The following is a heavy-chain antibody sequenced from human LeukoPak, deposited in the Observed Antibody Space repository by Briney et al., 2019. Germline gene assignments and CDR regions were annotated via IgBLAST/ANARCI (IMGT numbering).Heavy chain of an antibody. CDR1: GFTFSLYW. D-gene: IGHD7-27*01. CDR2: IDRDGSGT. V-gene: IGHV3-74*01. Sequence: GGSLRLSCAASGFTFSLYWMHWVREVPGKGVVWVSRIDRDGSGTTYADSVKGRFTISRDNAKNTLYLQMNSLRAEDTAVYYWERSNWGVASWGRGTLVTVSS. J-gene: IGHJ4*02. CDR3: ERSNWGVAS.